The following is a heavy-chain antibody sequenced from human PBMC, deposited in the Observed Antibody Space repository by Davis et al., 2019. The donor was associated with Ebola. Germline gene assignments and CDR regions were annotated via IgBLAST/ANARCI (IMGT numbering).Heavy chain of an antibody. V-gene: IGHV3-7*03. J-gene: IGHJ6*02. Sequence: GESLKISCVASGFSFSSYWMNWVRQAPGKGLEWVANIKQDGSEKNYVDSAKGRFTISRDNAKNSLFLQMDSLRDEDTALYYCASGDGRGRSYDMDVWGQGTTVTVSS. CDR1: GFSFSSYW. D-gene: IGHD3/OR15-3a*01. CDR3: ASGDGRGRSYDMDV. CDR2: IKQDGSEK.